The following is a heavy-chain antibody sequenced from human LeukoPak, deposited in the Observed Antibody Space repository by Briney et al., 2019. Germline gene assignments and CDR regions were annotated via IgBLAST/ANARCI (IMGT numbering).Heavy chain of an antibody. CDR2: ISSSSSYI. CDR3: ARLHRLSGYSRFDP. J-gene: IGHJ5*02. V-gene: IGHV3-21*01. CDR1: GFTFSSYS. Sequence: GGSLRLSCAASGFTFSSYSMNWVRQAPGGGLEWVSSISSSSSYIYYGDSVKSRFTISRDNAKNSLYLQMNSRRAEDTAVYYCARLHRLSGYSRFDPCGQGTLVTVSS. D-gene: IGHD6-13*01.